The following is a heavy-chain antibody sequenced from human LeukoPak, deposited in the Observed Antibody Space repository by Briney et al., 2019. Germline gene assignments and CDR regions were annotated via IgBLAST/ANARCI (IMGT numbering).Heavy chain of an antibody. CDR3: ARNRKAGYSGYSNWFDP. V-gene: IGHV3-23*01. Sequence: PGGSLRLSCAASGFTFSTYAMSWVRQAPGKGLEWVSAISGSGGSTYYADSVKGRFTISRDNSKNTLYLQMNSLRAEDTAVYYCARNRKAGYSGYSNWFDPWGQGTLVTVSS. CDR2: ISGSGGST. J-gene: IGHJ5*02. CDR1: GFTFSTYA. D-gene: IGHD5-12*01.